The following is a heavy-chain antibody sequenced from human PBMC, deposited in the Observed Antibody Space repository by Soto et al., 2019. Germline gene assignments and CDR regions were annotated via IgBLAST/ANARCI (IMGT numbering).Heavy chain of an antibody. CDR2: VSATAGTT. V-gene: IGHV3-23*01. Sequence: PGGSLRLSCAASGFAFSNYAVSWVRQAPGKGLEWVSLVSATAGTTYYTDSVKGRFTISRDNSRNTVYLQMNSLRADDTAVCYCAKDRLAGGFDYWGQGTLVTVSS. CDR3: AKDRLAGGFDY. D-gene: IGHD3-16*01. CDR1: GFAFSNYA. J-gene: IGHJ4*02.